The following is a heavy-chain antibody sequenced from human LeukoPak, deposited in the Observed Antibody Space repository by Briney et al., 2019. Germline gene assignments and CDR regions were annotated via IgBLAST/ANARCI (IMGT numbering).Heavy chain of an antibody. CDR2: IYYSGST. D-gene: IGHD6-19*01. CDR3: ARYSGWYRFFDY. Sequence: PSETLSLTCTVSGGSISSYYWSWIRQPPGKGLEWIGYIYYSGSTNYNPSLKSRITISVDTSKNQFSLKLSSVTAADTAVYYCARYSGWYRFFDYWGQGTLVTVSS. V-gene: IGHV4-59*01. CDR1: GGSISSYY. J-gene: IGHJ4*02.